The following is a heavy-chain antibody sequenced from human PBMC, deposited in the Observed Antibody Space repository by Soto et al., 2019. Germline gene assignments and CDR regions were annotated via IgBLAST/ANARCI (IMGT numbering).Heavy chain of an antibody. CDR2: IYYSGST. CDR1: GGSISSSSYY. V-gene: IGHV4-39*01. CDR3: ARSDYGGHSEDF. D-gene: IGHD4-17*01. Sequence: QLQLQESGPGLVKPSETLTLTCTVSGGSISSSSYYWAWIRQPPGQGLEGIGSIYYSGSTYYNPYLKSRVTISVDTSKNRFSLKLSSVTAADTAVYYCARSDYGGHSEDFWGQGTLVTVSS. J-gene: IGHJ4*02.